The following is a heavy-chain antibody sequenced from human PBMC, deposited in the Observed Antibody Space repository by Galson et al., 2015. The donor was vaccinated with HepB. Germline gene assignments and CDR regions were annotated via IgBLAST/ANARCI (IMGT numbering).Heavy chain of an antibody. CDR1: GYTFTSYG. Sequence: SVKVSCKASGYTFTSYGISWVRQAPGQGLEWMGWISAYNGNTNYAQELQGRVTMTTDTSTSTAYMERRSLRSDDTAVYYCARERGMGYNWNYYYYYGMDVWGQGTTVTVSS. CDR3: ARERGMGYNWNYYYYYGMDV. J-gene: IGHJ6*02. V-gene: IGHV1-18*04. D-gene: IGHD1-1*01. CDR2: ISAYNGNT.